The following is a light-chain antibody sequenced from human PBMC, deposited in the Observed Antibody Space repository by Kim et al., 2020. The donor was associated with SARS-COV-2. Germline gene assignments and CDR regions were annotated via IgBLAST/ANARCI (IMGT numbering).Light chain of an antibody. CDR3: QQANSFPIT. J-gene: IGKJ4*01. CDR2: STS. V-gene: IGKV1-12*01. Sequence: ASGGDRVTITCRGSQGSSGWLARYQQKPVKAPKLLIYSTSSLQSGAPSRFSGSGSGTDVTLTISSLQPEDFANYYCQQANSFPITFGGGIKVDIK. CDR1: QGSSGW.